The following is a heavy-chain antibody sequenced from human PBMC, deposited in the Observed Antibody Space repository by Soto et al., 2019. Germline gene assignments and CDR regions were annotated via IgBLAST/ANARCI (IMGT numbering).Heavy chain of an antibody. J-gene: IGHJ6*02. CDR2: INPNSGGT. D-gene: IGHD4-17*01. V-gene: IGHV1-2*02. CDR1: GYTFTGYY. CDR3: ARDLNYGTYYYYGMDV. Sequence: APVKVSCKASGYTFTGYYMHWVRQAPGQGLEWMGWINPNSGGTNYAQKFQGRVTMTRDTSISTAYMELSRLRSDDTAVYYCARDLNYGTYYYYGMDVWGQGTTVTVSS.